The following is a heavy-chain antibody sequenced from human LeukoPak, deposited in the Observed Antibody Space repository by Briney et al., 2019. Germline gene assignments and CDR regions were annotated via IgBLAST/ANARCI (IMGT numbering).Heavy chain of an antibody. CDR2: ISAYNGNT. V-gene: IGHV1-18*01. CDR1: GYTFTSYG. D-gene: IGHD1-14*01. CDR3: ARSDLGISADP. J-gene: IGHJ5*02. Sequence: ASVTVSFKASGYTFTSYGISWVRQAPGQGLEWMGWISAYNGNTNYAQKLQGRVTMTTDTSTSTAYMELRSLRSDDTAVYYCARSDLGISADPWGQGTLVTVSS.